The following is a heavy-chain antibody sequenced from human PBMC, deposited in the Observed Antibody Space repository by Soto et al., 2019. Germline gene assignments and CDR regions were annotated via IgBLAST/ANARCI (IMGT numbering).Heavy chain of an antibody. Sequence: GGSLRLSCAASGFTFSSYAMHWVRQAPGKGLEWVAVISYDGSNKYYADSVKGRFTISRDNSKNTLYLQMNSLRAEDTAVYYCAKDSTAMPRDAFDIWGQGTMVTVSS. J-gene: IGHJ3*02. CDR3: AKDSTAMPRDAFDI. D-gene: IGHD5-18*01. CDR2: ISYDGSNK. V-gene: IGHV3-30-3*01. CDR1: GFTFSSYA.